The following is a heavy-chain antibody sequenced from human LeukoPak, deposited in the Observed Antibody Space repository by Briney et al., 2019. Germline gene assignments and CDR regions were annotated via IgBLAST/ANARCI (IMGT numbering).Heavy chain of an antibody. CDR2: IRYDGSNK. CDR3: AKDAGLHTPYYFDY. V-gene: IGHV3-30*02. J-gene: IGHJ4*02. Sequence: VGSLRLSCAASGFTFSSYGMHWVRQAPGKGLGWVAFIRYDGSNKYYADSVKGRFTISRDNSKNTLYLQMNSLRAEDTAVYYCAKDAGLHTPYYFDYWGQGTLVTVSS. D-gene: IGHD5-24*01. CDR1: GFTFSSYG.